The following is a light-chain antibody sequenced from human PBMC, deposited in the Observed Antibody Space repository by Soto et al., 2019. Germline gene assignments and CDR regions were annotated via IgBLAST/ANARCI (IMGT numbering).Light chain of an antibody. CDR3: QQYNSYWWT. Sequence: DIQMTQSPSTQSASVGDRVTITCRASQSISSWLAWYQQKPGKAPKLLIYDASSLESGVPSRFSGSGSGTEFTLTISSLQPDDFATYYCQQYNSYWWTFGQGTKVDIK. CDR1: QSISSW. J-gene: IGKJ1*01. CDR2: DAS. V-gene: IGKV1-5*01.